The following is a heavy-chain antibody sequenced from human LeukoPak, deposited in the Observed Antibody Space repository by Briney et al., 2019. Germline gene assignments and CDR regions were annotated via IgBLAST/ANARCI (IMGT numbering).Heavy chain of an antibody. CDR3: ARTLYSSSPTGWFDP. D-gene: IGHD6-13*01. V-gene: IGHV3-30-3*01. CDR2: ISYDGSNK. Sequence: GGSLRLSCAASGFTFSSYAMHWVRQAPGKGLEWVAVISYDGSNKYYADSVKGRFTISRDNSKNTLYLQMNSLRAEDTAVYYCARTLYSSSPTGWFDPWGQGTLVTVSS. J-gene: IGHJ5*02. CDR1: GFTFSSYA.